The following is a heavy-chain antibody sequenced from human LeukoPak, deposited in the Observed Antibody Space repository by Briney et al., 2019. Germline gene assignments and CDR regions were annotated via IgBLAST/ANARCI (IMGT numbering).Heavy chain of an antibody. CDR2: ISSSGGTM. Sequence: GGSLRLSCAVSGFTFSTYSMNWVRQAPGKGLEWVSYISSSGGTMYYADSVKGRFTISRDNAKNSLYLQMNSLGVEDTVVYYCARDKRSVNWFDPWGLGTLVTVSS. V-gene: IGHV3-48*01. CDR1: GFTFSTYS. CDR3: ARDKRSVNWFDP. D-gene: IGHD4-17*01. J-gene: IGHJ5*02.